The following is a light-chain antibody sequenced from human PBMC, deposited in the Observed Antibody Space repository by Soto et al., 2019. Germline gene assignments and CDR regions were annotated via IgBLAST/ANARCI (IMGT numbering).Light chain of an antibody. CDR2: DAS. J-gene: IGKJ3*01. V-gene: IGKV3-11*01. CDR3: QHRCNWPFT. CDR1: QSVSSL. Sequence: EIVLTQSPATLSLSPGERATLSCRASQSVSSLLAWYQQKPGQAPRLLIYDASNRATGIPARFSGSGPGTDVTLTISSLEPEDVAVYYCQHRCNWPFTFGPGTKVDIK.